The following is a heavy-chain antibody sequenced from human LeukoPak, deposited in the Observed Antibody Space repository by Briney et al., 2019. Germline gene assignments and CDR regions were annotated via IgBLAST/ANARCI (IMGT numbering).Heavy chain of an antibody. Sequence: GGSLRLSCAASGFTFSYTIHWVRQPPGKGLEGVAVISFDGSNKYYADSVKGRFTISRDNSKNTLYLQMNSLRAEDTAVYYCAREELGSSLGFDPWGQGTLVTVSS. V-gene: IGHV3-30-3*01. D-gene: IGHD3-16*01. CDR2: ISFDGSNK. CDR3: AREELGSSLGFDP. CDR1: GFTFSYT. J-gene: IGHJ5*02.